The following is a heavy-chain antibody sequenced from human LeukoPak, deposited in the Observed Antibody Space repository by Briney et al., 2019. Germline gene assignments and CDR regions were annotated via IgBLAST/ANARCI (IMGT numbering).Heavy chain of an antibody. CDR1: GGSFSGFY. D-gene: IGHD3-22*01. J-gene: IGHJ4*02. CDR3: ARHETKWLPTPYFDY. V-gene: IGHV4-34*01. Sequence: SETLSLTCAVYGGSFSGFYWTWIRQPPGKGLEWIGEINHSGSTNYNSSLKSRVTISVDTSKNQFSLKLSSVTAADTAVYYCARHETKWLPTPYFDYWGQGTLVTVSS. CDR2: INHSGST.